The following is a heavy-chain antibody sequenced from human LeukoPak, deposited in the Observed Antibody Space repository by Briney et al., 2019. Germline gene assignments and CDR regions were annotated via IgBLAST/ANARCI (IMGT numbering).Heavy chain of an antibody. CDR2: ISAYNGKS. J-gene: IGHJ4*02. CDR1: GYSFTSFG. Sequence: ASVKVSCKASGYSFTSFGISWVRQAPGQGPEWMGWISAYNGKSNYVQKFQDRVTMTADTSTSTAYMELRSLRSDDTAVYYCTRDLGNYDSWSGYSIFFDNWGQGTLVTVFS. D-gene: IGHD3-3*01. V-gene: IGHV1-18*01. CDR3: TRDLGNYDSWSGYSIFFDN.